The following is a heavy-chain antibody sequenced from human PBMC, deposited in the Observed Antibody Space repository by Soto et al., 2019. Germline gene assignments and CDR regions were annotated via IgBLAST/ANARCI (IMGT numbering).Heavy chain of an antibody. CDR3: ARYHANDHRTKLDQTRPIDY. CDR2: ISAYNGNT. V-gene: IGHV1-18*01. J-gene: IGHJ4*02. CDR1: GYTFTSYG. D-gene: IGHD1-1*01. Sequence: WASVKVSCKASGYTFTSYGISWVRQAPGQGLEWMGWISAYNGNTNYAQKLQGRVTMTTDTSTSTAYMELRSLRSDDTAVYYCARYHANDHRTKLDQTRPIDYWGQGTLVTVSS.